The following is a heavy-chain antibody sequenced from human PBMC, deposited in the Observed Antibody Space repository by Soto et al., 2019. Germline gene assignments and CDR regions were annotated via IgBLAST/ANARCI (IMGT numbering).Heavy chain of an antibody. Sequence: QVQLVQSGAEVKKPGASVKVSCKASGYTFTSYGISWVRQAPGQGLEWMGWISDYNGNTNYAQKLQGRVTMTTDTSTSTAYMELRSLRSDDTAVYYCARQYSSGWYYYYYGMDVWGQGTTVTVS. V-gene: IGHV1-18*01. J-gene: IGHJ6*02. CDR1: GYTFTSYG. D-gene: IGHD6-19*01. CDR2: ISDYNGNT. CDR3: ARQYSSGWYYYYYGMDV.